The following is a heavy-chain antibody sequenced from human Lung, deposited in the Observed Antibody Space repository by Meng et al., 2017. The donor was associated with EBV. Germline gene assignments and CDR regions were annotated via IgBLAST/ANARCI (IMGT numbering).Heavy chain of an antibody. D-gene: IGHD2-2*01. J-gene: IGHJ5*02. CDR1: GFSLSTSEVG. CDR2: IYWDDDK. V-gene: IGHV2-5*02. Sequence: QITLKESGPTLVKPTQTLTLTCTFSGFSLSTSEVGVGWIRQPPGKALEWLAVIYWDDDKRYSPSLKSRLTITKDTSKNQVVLTLTNMDPVDTATYCCALFTRSWFDPWGQGTLVTVSS. CDR3: ALFTRSWFDP.